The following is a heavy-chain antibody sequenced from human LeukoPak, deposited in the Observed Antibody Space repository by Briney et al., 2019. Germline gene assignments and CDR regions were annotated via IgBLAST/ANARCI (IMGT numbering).Heavy chain of an antibody. Sequence: GGSLGLSCAASGFTFSDYYMSWIRQAPGKGLEWVSYISSSGSTIYYADSVKGRFTISRDNAKNSLYLQMNSLRAEDTAVYYCATQQLLESGNWFDPWGQGTLVTVSS. CDR3: ATQQLLESGNWFDP. CDR2: ISSSGSTI. D-gene: IGHD6-13*01. V-gene: IGHV3-11*01. J-gene: IGHJ5*02. CDR1: GFTFSDYY.